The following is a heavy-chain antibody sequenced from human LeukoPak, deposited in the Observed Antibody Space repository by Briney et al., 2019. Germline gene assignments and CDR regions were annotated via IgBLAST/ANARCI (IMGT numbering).Heavy chain of an antibody. Sequence: GGSLRLSCAVSGFTFSSYSMTWVRQAPGKGLEWVSYISSTSSTVYYADSVKGRFTISRDNVKNSLYPQMNSLRAEDTAVYYCARGRDSSSSYPGYWGQGTLVTVSS. CDR2: ISSTSSTV. D-gene: IGHD6-6*01. J-gene: IGHJ4*02. V-gene: IGHV3-48*01. CDR3: ARGRDSSSSYPGY. CDR1: GFTFSSYS.